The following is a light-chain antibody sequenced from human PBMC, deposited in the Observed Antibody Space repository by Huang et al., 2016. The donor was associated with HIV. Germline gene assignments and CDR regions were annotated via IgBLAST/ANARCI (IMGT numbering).Light chain of an antibody. J-gene: IGKJ2*01. V-gene: IGKV1-39*01. CDR1: QNINTY. CDR3: QQSYSAPYT. CDR2: SAS. Sequence: DIRMTQSPPSLSASVGDRVIITCRASQNINTYLNWYQQQPVKAPKPLICSASNLECGVPSRCSGSGSGTDFTLTISSLHLEDLSTFYCQQSYSAPYTFGQGTKLEIK.